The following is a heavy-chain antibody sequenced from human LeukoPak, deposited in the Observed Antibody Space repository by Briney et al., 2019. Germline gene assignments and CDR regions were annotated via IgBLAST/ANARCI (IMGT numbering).Heavy chain of an antibody. CDR1: GFTFSNAW. CDR3: TTDTLVGETQEGS. D-gene: IGHD3-16*01. V-gene: IGHV3-15*01. J-gene: IGHJ5*02. Sequence: PGGSLRLSCAASGFTFSNAWMHWVRQAPGKGLEWVGRLKTKTEGERVDYAAPLKGRITISRDDSKNTPYLQLNSLKTEDTAVYYCTTDTLVGETQEGSWGQGTLVTVSS. CDR2: LKTKTEGERV.